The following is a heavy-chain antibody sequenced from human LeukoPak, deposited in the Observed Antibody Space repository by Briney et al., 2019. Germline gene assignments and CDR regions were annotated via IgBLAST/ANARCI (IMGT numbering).Heavy chain of an antibody. CDR3: ARQVAATVTTIWFDP. CDR1: GYSITSYW. V-gene: IGHV5-51*01. CDR2: IYPGDSDT. Sequence: GESLKISCKGSGYSITSYWIGWVRQMPGKGLEWMGIIYPGDSDTRYSPSFQGQVTISADKSISTAYLQWSSLKASDTAMYYCARQVAATVTTIWFDPWGQGTLVTVSS. D-gene: IGHD4-17*01. J-gene: IGHJ5*02.